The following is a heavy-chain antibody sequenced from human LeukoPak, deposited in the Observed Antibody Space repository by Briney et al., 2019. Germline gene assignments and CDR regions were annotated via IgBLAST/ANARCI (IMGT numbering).Heavy chain of an antibody. CDR1: GYTFTSYG. Sequence: ASVKVSCKASGYTFTSYGTSWVRQAPGQGLEWMGWINAGNGNTKYSQKFQGRVTITRDTSASTAYMELSSLRSEDTAVYYCAIGGYCSSTSCSPPLLWGQGTLVTVSS. J-gene: IGHJ4*02. CDR3: AIGGYCSSTSCSPPLL. D-gene: IGHD2-2*01. V-gene: IGHV1-3*01. CDR2: INAGNGNT.